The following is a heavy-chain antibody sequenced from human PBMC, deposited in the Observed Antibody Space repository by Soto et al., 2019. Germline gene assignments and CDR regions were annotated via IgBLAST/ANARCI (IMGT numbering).Heavy chain of an antibody. CDR2: FIPIFGTA. CDR1: GGTFSSYA. CDR3: ASDWLSNYGDYGGSDY. V-gene: IGHV1-69*12. Sequence: QVQLVQSGAEVKKPGSSVKVSGKASGGTFSSYAISWVRQAPGQGLEWMGGFIPIFGTANYAQKFQGRVTITADESTSTAYMELSSLRSEDTAVYYCASDWLSNYGDYGGSDYWGQGTLVTVSS. J-gene: IGHJ4*02. D-gene: IGHD4-17*01.